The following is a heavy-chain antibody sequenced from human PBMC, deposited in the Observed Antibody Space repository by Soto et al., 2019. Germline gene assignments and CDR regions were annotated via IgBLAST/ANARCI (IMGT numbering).Heavy chain of an antibody. CDR3: ANPGCSGGSCYSFGQWLVPYFDY. Sequence: EVQLLESGGGLVQPGGSLRLSCAASGFTFSSYAMSWVRQAPGKGLEWVSAISGSGGSTYYADSVKGRFTISRDNSKNTLYLQMNSLRAEDTAVYYCANPGCSGGSCYSFGQWLVPYFDYWGQGTLVTVSS. V-gene: IGHV3-23*01. D-gene: IGHD2-15*01. CDR1: GFTFSSYA. J-gene: IGHJ4*02. CDR2: ISGSGGST.